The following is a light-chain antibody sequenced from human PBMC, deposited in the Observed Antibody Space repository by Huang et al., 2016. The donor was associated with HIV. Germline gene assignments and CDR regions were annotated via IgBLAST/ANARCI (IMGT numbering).Light chain of an antibody. Sequence: EMVMTQSPATLSVSPGDGATLSCRASQSVGTKLAWYQQKPGQAPRLLMFGASTRATGIPATFSGSGSGTEFTLTISTLHSEDFAVYYCQQYYIWPRTFGGGTKVEIK. J-gene: IGKJ4*01. CDR1: QSVGTK. V-gene: IGKV3-15*01. CDR3: QQYYIWPRT. CDR2: GAS.